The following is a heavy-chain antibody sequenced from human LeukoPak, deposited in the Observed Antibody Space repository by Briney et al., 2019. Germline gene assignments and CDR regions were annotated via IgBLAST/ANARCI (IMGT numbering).Heavy chain of an antibody. Sequence: SGPTLVNPTQTLTLTCSFSGFSISTSGMGVSWIRQPPGKALEWLARIDWDDDKFYSTSLKTRLTISKDTSKNQVVLTMTSMDPVDTATYYCARTHSSTYHFDFWGQGTLVTVSS. CDR2: IDWDDDK. CDR3: ARTHSSTYHFDF. D-gene: IGHD2/OR15-2a*01. J-gene: IGHJ4*02. V-gene: IGHV2-70*04. CDR1: GFSISTSGMG.